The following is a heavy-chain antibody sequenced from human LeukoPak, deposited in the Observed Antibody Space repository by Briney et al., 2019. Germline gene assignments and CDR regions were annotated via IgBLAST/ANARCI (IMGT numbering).Heavy chain of an antibody. CDR3: KRLDLRYSSLGLDP. CDR2: IYASGST. Sequence: SQTLSLTCTVSGASISSGNYYLSWIRQPAGEGLEWIGRIYASGSTNYNPSLKSRLIISVDTSKNQFSLKLSSVTAADTAVYYCKRLDLRYSSLGLDPWGQGTLVTVSS. V-gene: IGHV4-61*02. CDR1: GASISSGNYY. D-gene: IGHD6-13*01. J-gene: IGHJ5*02.